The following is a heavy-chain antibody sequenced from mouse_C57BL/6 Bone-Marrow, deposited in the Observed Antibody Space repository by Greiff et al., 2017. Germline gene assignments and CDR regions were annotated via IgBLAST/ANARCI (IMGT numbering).Heavy chain of an antibody. J-gene: IGHJ4*01. CDR1: GYSFTDYN. CDR3: ARGYDYDYAMDY. Sequence: EVKLVESGPELVKPGASVKISCKASGYSFTDYNMNWVKQSNGTSLAWIGVINPKYGTTSYNQKLKGKATLTVDQSSSTAYMQLISLTSEDSAVYYCARGYDYDYAMDYWGQGTSVIVSS. CDR2: INPKYGTT. D-gene: IGHD2-4*01. V-gene: IGHV1-39*01.